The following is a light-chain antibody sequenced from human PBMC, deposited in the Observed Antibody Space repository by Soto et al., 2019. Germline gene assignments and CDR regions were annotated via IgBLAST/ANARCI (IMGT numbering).Light chain of an antibody. Sequence: EIVLTQSPGTLSLSPGERATLSCRASQSVPTNYLSWYQQKPGQAPRLLIYGASSRATGIPDRFSGSGSGKDFTLTISRLEPEDLAVYHCPQYGSPQFTFPGGTKVQIK. J-gene: IGKJ4*01. CDR3: PQYGSPQFT. CDR1: QSVPTNY. V-gene: IGKV3-20*01. CDR2: GAS.